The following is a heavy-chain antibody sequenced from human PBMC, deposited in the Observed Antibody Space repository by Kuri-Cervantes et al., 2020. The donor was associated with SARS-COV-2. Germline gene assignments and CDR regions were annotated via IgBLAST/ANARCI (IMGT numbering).Heavy chain of an antibody. J-gene: IGHJ6*02. CDR3: ARHNRNIVLMVYDYGVDV. Sequence: GGSLRLSCAASGFRFSSYAMHWVRQAPGKGLEWVAVISYDGSNKYYADSVKGRFTISRDNSKNTLYLQMNSLRAEDTAVYYCARHNRNIVLMVYDYGVDVWGQGTTVTVSS. V-gene: IGHV3-30-3*01. CDR2: ISYDGSNK. CDR1: GFRFSSYA. D-gene: IGHD2-8*01.